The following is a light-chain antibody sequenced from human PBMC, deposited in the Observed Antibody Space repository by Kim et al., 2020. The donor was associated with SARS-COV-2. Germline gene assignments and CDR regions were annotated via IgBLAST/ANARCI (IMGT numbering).Light chain of an antibody. J-gene: IGLJ1*01. CDR1: SSDIGGYNY. Sequence: QSVTISCPGTSSDIGGYNYVSWYQQHPGKAPKLMIYEVTKRPSGVPDRFSGSKSGNTASLTVSGLQAEDEADYYCSSYAGNNNSVFGTGTKVTVL. CDR2: EVT. CDR3: SSYAGNNNSV. V-gene: IGLV2-8*01.